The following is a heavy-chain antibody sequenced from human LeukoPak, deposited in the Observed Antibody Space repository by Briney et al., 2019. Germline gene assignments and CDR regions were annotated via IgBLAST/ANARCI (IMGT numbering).Heavy chain of an antibody. D-gene: IGHD5-12*01. CDR2: ISGGSGSSSYI. V-gene: IGHV3-21*01. CDR1: GFTFSRYT. J-gene: IGHJ4*02. Sequence: GGSLRLSCVASGFTFSRYTMNWVRQVPGEGLEWVSCISGGSGSSSYIYYADSVKGRFTISRDNAKNSLYLQMSSLRAEGTAVYYCARASGGVSGYDLYYLDYWGQGTLVTVSS. CDR3: ARASGGVSGYDLYYLDY.